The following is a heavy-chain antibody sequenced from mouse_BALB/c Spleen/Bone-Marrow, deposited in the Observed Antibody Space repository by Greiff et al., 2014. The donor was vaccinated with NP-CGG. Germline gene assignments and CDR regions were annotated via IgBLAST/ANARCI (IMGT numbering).Heavy chain of an antibody. D-gene: IGHD1-1*01. Sequence: EVQLVESGGGLVKPGGSLKLSCAASGFAFSSYDMSWVRQTPEKRLKWVAYISSGGGSTYYPDTVKGRFTISRDNAKNTLYLQMSSLKSEDTAMYYCAREVLRDYFDYWGQGTTLTVSS. J-gene: IGHJ2*01. V-gene: IGHV5-12-1*01. CDR3: AREVLRDYFDY. CDR1: GFAFSSYD. CDR2: ISSGGGST.